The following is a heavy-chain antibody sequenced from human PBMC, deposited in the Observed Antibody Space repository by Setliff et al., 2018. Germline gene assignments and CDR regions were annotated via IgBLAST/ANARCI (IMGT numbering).Heavy chain of an antibody. V-gene: IGHV1-3*04. J-gene: IGHJ4*02. CDR2: INTGNANT. CDR3: ARRVRIALLNLYYFEY. Sequence: AAVKVSCKASGYTFTNYAIHWVRQAPGQRPEWMGWINTGNANTKYSQKFQGRVTITRDASASTAYMELSSLRSEDTAVYYCARRVRIALLNLYYFEYWGQGTLVTVSS. D-gene: IGHD3-3*02. CDR1: GYTFTNYA.